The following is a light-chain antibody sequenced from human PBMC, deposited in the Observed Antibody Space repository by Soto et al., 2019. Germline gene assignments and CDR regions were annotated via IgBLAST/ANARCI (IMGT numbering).Light chain of an antibody. Sequence: QSALTQPPSASGSPGQSVTISCTGTSSDVGGSNYVSWYQQHPGKAPKHMIYEVSNRPSEDPDRFSGSKSGNTASLTVSGLQAEDEADYYCSSYAGSNNLVFGGGTKLTVL. CDR3: SSYAGSNNLV. V-gene: IGLV2-8*01. CDR2: EVS. J-gene: IGLJ2*01. CDR1: SSDVGGSNY.